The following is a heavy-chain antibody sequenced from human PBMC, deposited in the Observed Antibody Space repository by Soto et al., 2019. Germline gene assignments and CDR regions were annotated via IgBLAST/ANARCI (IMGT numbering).Heavy chain of an antibody. Sequence: LRLSCVASGFTAVDYAMHCVRQAPEKGLEWVSGISSNSDTIDYADSVKGRFTIPRDDAKNSLFLQMNSLRPEDTALYYCAKDMKRGGMTTIHYFDSWGQGTLVTV. CDR1: GFTAVDYA. CDR2: ISSNSDTI. D-gene: IGHD4-17*01. J-gene: IGHJ4*02. V-gene: IGHV3-9*02. CDR3: AKDMKRGGMTTIHYFDS.